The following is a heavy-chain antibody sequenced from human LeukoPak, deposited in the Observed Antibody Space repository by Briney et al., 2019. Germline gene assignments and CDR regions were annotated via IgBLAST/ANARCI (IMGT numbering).Heavy chain of an antibody. D-gene: IGHD3-16*01. V-gene: IGHV4-39*07. CDR1: GGSISSSSYY. CDR2: IYYSGST. Sequence: SETLSLTCTVSGGSISSSSYYWGWIRQPPGKGLEWIGSIYYSGSTYYNPSLKSRVTISVDKSKNQFSLKLSSVTAADTAVYYCAREPWRATSSVFGGWFDPWGQGTLVTVSS. CDR3: AREPWRATSSVFGGWFDP. J-gene: IGHJ5*02.